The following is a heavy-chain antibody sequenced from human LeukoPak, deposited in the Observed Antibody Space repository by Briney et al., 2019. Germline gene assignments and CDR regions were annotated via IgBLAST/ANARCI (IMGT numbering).Heavy chain of an antibody. J-gene: IGHJ4*02. CDR2: ISWNSGSI. Sequence: PGGSLRLSCAASGFTFDDYAMHWVRQAPGKGLEWVSGISWNSGSIGYADSVKGRFTISRDNAKNSLYLLMNSLRAEDTAVYYCAGTTVTTPGADYWGQGTLVTVSS. CDR1: GFTFDDYA. CDR3: AGTTVTTPGADY. V-gene: IGHV3-9*01. D-gene: IGHD4-17*01.